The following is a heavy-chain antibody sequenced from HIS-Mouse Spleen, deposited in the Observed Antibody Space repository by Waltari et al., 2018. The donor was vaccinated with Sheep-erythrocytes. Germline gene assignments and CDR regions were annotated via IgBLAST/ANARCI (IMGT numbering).Heavy chain of an antibody. CDR1: GGSISSYY. D-gene: IGHD1-26*01. CDR2: IDTSVRT. Sequence: QVQLQESGPGLVKPSETLSLTCTVSGGSISSYYWSWIRQPPGKGLEWIGLIDTSVRTNYNPSRKIRVTISVDTSKNQFSLKLSSVTAADTAVYYCARFSRPRFWPVGATAFDIWGQGTMVTVSS. J-gene: IGHJ3*02. CDR3: ARFSRPRFWPVGATAFDI. V-gene: IGHV4-4*09.